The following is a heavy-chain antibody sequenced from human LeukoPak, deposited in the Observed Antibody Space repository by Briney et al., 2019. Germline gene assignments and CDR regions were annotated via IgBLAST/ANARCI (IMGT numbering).Heavy chain of an antibody. CDR3: AKGIHYYDSSGYSNWFDP. CDR1: GFTFSSYA. Sequence: QAGGSLRLSCAASGFTFSSYAMSWVRQAPGKGLEWVSAISGSGGSTYYADSVKGRFTISRDNSKNTLYLQMNSLRAEDTAVYYCAKGIHYYDSSGYSNWFDPWGQGTLVTVSS. CDR2: ISGSGGST. V-gene: IGHV3-23*01. J-gene: IGHJ5*02. D-gene: IGHD3-22*01.